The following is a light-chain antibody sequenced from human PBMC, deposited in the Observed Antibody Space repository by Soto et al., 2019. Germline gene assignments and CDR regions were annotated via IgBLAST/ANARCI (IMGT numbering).Light chain of an antibody. CDR3: QQYVSSPLT. J-gene: IGKJ1*01. CDR2: GAS. Sequence: DIVLTQSPGTLSLSPGVRATLSCRASQSVSSSYLAWYQQKPGQAPRLLIYGASSRATGIPDRFSGSGSGTHFTLTISRLEPEDFAVYYGQQYVSSPLTFGQGTKLEIK. V-gene: IGKV3-20*01. CDR1: QSVSSSY.